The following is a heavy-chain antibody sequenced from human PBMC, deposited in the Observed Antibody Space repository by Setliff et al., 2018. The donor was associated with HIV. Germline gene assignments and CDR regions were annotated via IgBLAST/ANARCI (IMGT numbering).Heavy chain of an antibody. Sequence: ASVKVSCKASGYIFTTYALNWVRQAPGQGLEWVGWMNTGTGHPTYAQAFRGLVALSLDTSVNTAYLQISYLKAEEDTAVYYCARRGYDWNGIDHRGPGSLVTVSS. CDR2: MNTGTGHP. CDR3: ARRGYDWNGIDH. V-gene: IGHV7-4-1*02. D-gene: IGHD1-20*01. CDR1: GYIFTTYA. J-gene: IGHJ4*02.